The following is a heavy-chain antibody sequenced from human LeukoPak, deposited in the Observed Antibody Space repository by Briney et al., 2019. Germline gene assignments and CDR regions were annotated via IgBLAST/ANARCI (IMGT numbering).Heavy chain of an antibody. D-gene: IGHD3-10*01. CDR3: AMRDRGYGLDI. CDR1: GFSLRAYD. Sequence: GGSLRLSCAASGFSLRAYDLIWVRQAPGKGLDWVSIINGGGDIMMYEDSVKGRFTISRDNSRNTFYLQMNSLRVEDTAVYYCAMRDRGYGLDIWGQGTMVTVSS. CDR2: INGGGDIM. V-gene: IGHV3-23*01. J-gene: IGHJ3*02.